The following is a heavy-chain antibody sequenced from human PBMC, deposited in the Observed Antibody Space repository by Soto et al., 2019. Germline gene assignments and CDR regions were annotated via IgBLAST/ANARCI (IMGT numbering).Heavy chain of an antibody. CDR1: GGSISSSSYY. CDR3: ASERLGSGSYYGSRYFQH. Sequence: QLQLQESGPGLVKPSETLSLTCTVSGGSISSSSYYWGWIRQPPGKGLEWIGSIYYSGSTYYNPSLKSRVTISVDTSKNQFSLKLSSVTAADTAVYYCASERLGSGSYYGSRYFQHWGQGTLVTVSS. J-gene: IGHJ1*01. V-gene: IGHV4-39*01. CDR2: IYYSGST. D-gene: IGHD1-26*01.